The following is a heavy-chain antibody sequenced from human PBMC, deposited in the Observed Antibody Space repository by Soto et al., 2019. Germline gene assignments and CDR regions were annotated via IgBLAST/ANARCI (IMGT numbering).Heavy chain of an antibody. CDR2: IYPGDHET. CDR1: GYTFSNFW. D-gene: IGHD6-13*01. CDR3: ARSPRSSPYFDY. V-gene: IGHV5-51*01. Sequence: XGSLKISCQCCGYTFSNFWIGWVRQLPGKGLEWMGIIYPGDHETRYSPSFHGKVTISADKSINTAYLQWNSLEASDTAFYFCARSPRSSPYFDYWGQGALVTVSS. J-gene: IGHJ4*02.